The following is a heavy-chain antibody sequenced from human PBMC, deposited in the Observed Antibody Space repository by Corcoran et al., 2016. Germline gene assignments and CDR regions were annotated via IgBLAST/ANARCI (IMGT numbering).Heavy chain of an antibody. CDR2: INPSGGST. CDR3: ARYRRDGVGFGGDFDY. D-gene: IGHD3-10*01. J-gene: IGHJ4*02. V-gene: IGHV1-46*01. Sequence: QVQLVQSGAEVKKPGASVKVSCKASGYTFTSYYMHWVRQAPGQGLEWMGIINPSGGSTSYAQKFQGRVTMTRDTSTSTVYMELSSLRSEDTAVYSCARYRRDGVGFGGDFDYWGQGTLVTVSS. CDR1: GYTFTSYY.